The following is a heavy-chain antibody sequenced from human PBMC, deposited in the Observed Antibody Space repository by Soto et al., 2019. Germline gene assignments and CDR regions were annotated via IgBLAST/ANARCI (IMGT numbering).Heavy chain of an antibody. V-gene: IGHV4-59*01. J-gene: IGHJ3*02. Sequence: SETLSLTCTVSGGSISNYYWSWIRQPPGKELEWIGYVFYTGNTNANPSLKSRVTLSIDTSKNQFSLRLSSVTSADTAIYYCARENVATETTTPLDIWGQGTMVTVSS. CDR2: VFYTGNT. CDR3: ARENVATETTTPLDI. D-gene: IGHD1-26*01. CDR1: GGSISNYY.